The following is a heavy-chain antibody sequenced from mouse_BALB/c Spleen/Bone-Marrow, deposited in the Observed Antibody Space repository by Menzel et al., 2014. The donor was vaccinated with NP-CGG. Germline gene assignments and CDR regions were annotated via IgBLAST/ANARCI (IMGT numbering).Heavy chain of an antibody. V-gene: IGHV5-6-4*01. J-gene: IGHJ4*01. Sequence: VQLKESGGGLVKPGGSLKLSCAASGFTFSSYTMSWVRQTPEKRLEWVATITSGGGYTYYPGSVKGRFTISRDNAKSTLYLQMSSLKSEDTAMYYCTRDLYDGYSYYAMDYWGQGTSVTVSS. D-gene: IGHD2-3*01. CDR1: GFTFSSYT. CDR3: TRDLYDGYSYYAMDY. CDR2: ITSGGGYT.